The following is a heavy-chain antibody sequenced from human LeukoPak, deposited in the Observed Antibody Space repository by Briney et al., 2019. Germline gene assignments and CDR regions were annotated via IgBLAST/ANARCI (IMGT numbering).Heavy chain of an antibody. Sequence: GGSLRLSCAASGFAFSSYEMNWVRQAPGKGLEWVSYISSSGSTIYYADSLKGRFTISRDNAKNSLYLQMNSLRAEDSAVYYCARVENTVQLWTYYFDYWGQGTLVTVSS. D-gene: IGHD5-18*01. CDR3: ARVENTVQLWTYYFDY. V-gene: IGHV3-48*03. CDR1: GFAFSSYE. J-gene: IGHJ4*02. CDR2: ISSSGSTI.